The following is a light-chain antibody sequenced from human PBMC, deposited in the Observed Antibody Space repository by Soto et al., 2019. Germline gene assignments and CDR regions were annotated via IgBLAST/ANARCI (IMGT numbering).Light chain of an antibody. Sequence: IQITQSPATVSASVGDRVTITCRASHNIERWMAWYQQKPGKAPSLLIFDASTLHSGVPSRFSGSGSGTDFTLTISSLQPDDFATYYCQQFAISTTFGQGTKVDIK. J-gene: IGKJ1*01. CDR1: HNIERW. V-gene: IGKV1-5*01. CDR3: QQFAISTT. CDR2: DAS.